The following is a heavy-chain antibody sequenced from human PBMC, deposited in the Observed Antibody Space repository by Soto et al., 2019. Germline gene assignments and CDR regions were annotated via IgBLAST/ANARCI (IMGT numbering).Heavy chain of an antibody. CDR3: AREIVVARGASYFDY. CDR2: ISSSSSTI. J-gene: IGHJ4*02. Sequence: HRCAAAGCTCINHSMHWVIQKPGKGLEWVSYISSSSSTIYYADSVKGRFTISRDNAKNSLYLQMNSLRAEDTAVYYFAREIVVARGASYFDYWGPGTLVTVSS. CDR1: GCTCINHS. V-gene: IGHV3-48*04. D-gene: IGHD2-2*01.